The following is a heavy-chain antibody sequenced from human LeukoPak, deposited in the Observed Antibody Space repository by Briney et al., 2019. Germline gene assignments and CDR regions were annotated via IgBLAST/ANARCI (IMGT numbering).Heavy chain of an antibody. CDR1: GGTFSSYT. V-gene: IGHV1-69*04. J-gene: IGHJ5*02. CDR3: ARDTHIVVVPAAIYSWFDP. Sequence: SVKVSCKASGGTFSSYTISWVRQAPGQGLEWMGRIIPILGIANYAQKFQGRVTITADKSTSTAYMELSSLRSEDTAVYYCARDTHIVVVPAAIYSWFDPWGQGTLVTVSS. CDR2: IIPILGIA. D-gene: IGHD2-2*02.